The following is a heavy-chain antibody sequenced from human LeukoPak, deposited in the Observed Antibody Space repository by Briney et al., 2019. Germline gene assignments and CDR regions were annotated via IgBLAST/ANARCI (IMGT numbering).Heavy chain of an antibody. CDR1: GFTFDDYG. CDR3: ARDSDYDILTGYSPFDY. D-gene: IGHD3-9*01. CDR2: INWNGGST. Sequence: GGSLRLSCAVSGFTFDDYGMSWVRQAPGKGLEWVSGINWNGGSTGYADSVKGRFTISRDNAKNSLYLQMSSLRAEDTALYYCARDSDYDILTGYSPFDYWGQGTLVTVSS. V-gene: IGHV3-20*04. J-gene: IGHJ4*02.